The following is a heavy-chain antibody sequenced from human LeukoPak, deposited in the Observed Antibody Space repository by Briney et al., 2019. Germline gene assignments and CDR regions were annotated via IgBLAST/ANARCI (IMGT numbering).Heavy chain of an antibody. J-gene: IGHJ5*02. D-gene: IGHD3-22*01. V-gene: IGHV1-69*13. CDR3: ARKKLYYYASSGYFHFDP. Sequence: GASVKVSCKASGGTFSSYAISWVRQAPGQGLEWMGGIIPIFGRANYAQKFQGRVTITADESTSTAYMELSSLRSEDTAVYYCARKKLYYYASSGYFHFDPWGQGTLVTVSS. CDR1: GGTFSSYA. CDR2: IIPIFGRA.